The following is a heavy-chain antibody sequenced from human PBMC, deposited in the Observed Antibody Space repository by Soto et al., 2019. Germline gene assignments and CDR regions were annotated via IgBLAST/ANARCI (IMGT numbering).Heavy chain of an antibody. D-gene: IGHD6-6*01. CDR3: SSSSFATGDFDP. CDR1: GGTFSSYA. CDR2: IIPIFGTA. J-gene: IGHJ5*02. V-gene: IGHV1-69*01. Sequence: QVQLVQSGAEVKKPGSSVKVSCKASGGTFSSYAISWVRQAPGQGLEWMGGIIPIFGTANYAQKFQGRVTITADESTSTAYMERSSLRSEDTAVYYCSSSSFATGDFDPWGQGTLVTVSS.